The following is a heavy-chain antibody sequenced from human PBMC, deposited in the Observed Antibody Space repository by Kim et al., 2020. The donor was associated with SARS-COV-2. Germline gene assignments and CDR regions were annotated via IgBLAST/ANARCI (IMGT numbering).Heavy chain of an antibody. CDR3: VRAGGAFDI. CDR1: GYTFTSYG. J-gene: IGHJ3*02. V-gene: IGHV1-18*04. Sequence: ASVKVSCKASGYTFTSYGISWVRQAPGQGLEWMGWISTYNGNTNYAQQVQGRVTMTTDTSTSTAFMEMRSLRSDDTAVYYCVRAGGAFDIWGQGTMVTVSS. CDR2: ISTYNGNT.